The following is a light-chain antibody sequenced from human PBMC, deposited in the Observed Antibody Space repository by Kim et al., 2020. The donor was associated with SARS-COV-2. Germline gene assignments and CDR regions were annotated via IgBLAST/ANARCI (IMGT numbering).Light chain of an antibody. CDR2: DAS. V-gene: IGKV3-11*01. CDR1: QSVSNY. Sequence: LSPGERAILSGRASQSVSNYLVWFQQKPGQAPRLLIYDASTRATGIPARFSGSVSGSDFTLTISSLEPEDFAVYYCQQRSNWPLTFGGGTTVEIK. J-gene: IGKJ4*02. CDR3: QQRSNWPLT.